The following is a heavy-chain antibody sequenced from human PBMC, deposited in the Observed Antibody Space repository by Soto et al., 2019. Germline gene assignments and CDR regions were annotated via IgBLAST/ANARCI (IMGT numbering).Heavy chain of an antibody. Sequence: SVKVSCKASGGTFSSYAISWVRQAPGQGLEWMGGIIPIFGTANYAQKFQGRVTITADESTSTAYMELSSLRSEDTAVYYCAREGAITGTFDYWGQGTLVTVSS. CDR2: IIPIFGTA. D-gene: IGHD1-20*01. CDR3: AREGAITGTFDY. V-gene: IGHV1-69*13. J-gene: IGHJ4*02. CDR1: GGTFSSYA.